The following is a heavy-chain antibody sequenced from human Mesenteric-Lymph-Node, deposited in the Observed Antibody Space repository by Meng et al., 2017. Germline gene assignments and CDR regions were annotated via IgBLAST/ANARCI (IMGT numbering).Heavy chain of an antibody. V-gene: IGHV3-30-3*01. CDR1: GFPFTDYA. Sequence: QVQLVESGGGVVQPGVSLRLSCSASGFPFTDYAMHRVRQAPGQGLEWVAIVSHDGNSGCYADSVKGRFSISRDNCRNTQYLQMNSLRPEDTAVYYCARDKSHYDGRSGWFDPWGQGTLVTVSS. CDR2: VSHDGNSG. J-gene: IGHJ5*02. CDR3: ARDKSHYDGRSGWFDP. D-gene: IGHD3-16*01.